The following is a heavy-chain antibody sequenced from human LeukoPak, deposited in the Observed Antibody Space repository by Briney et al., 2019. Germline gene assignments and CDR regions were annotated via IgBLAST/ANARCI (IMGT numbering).Heavy chain of an antibody. CDR2: ISGSGSNM. Sequence: GGSLRLSCAASGFTFSSYEMNWVRQAPGKGLEWVSYISGSGSNMYYADSVKGRSTISRDNVKNSLYLQMYSLRAEDTVVYYCARSHLEYCGSTSCYLRSYNFDYWGQGTLVTVSS. CDR3: ARSHLEYCGSTSCYLRSYNFDY. J-gene: IGHJ4*02. D-gene: IGHD2-2*01. CDR1: GFTFSSYE. V-gene: IGHV3-48*03.